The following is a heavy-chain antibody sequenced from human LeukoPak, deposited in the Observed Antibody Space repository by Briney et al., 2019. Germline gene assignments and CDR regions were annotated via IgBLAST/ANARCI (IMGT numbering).Heavy chain of an antibody. Sequence: PSETLSLTCTVSGGSVSSGSYYWSWIRQPPGKGLEWIGYIYYSGSTNYNPSLKSRVTMSVDTSKNQFSLKLSSVTAADTAVYYCAREGQELPDAFDIWGQGTMVTVSS. CDR1: GGSVSSGSYY. CDR3: AREGQELPDAFDI. D-gene: IGHD1-7*01. CDR2: IYYSGST. J-gene: IGHJ3*02. V-gene: IGHV4-61*01.